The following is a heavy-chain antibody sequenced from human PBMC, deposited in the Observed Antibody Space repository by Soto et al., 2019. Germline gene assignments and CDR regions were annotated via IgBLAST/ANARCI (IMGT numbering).Heavy chain of an antibody. CDR3: ARDGYYYDSSGYQRVYCFDY. CDR2: IYYSGST. Sequence: QVQLQESGPGLVKPSETLSLTCTVSGGSISSYYWNSIRQPPGKGLEWIGYIYYSGSTNFNPSLKSRVTISVETSKNQFSLKPSYVTAADTAVYYCARDGYYYDSSGYQRVYCFDYWGQGTLVTVSS. D-gene: IGHD3-22*01. CDR1: GGSISSYY. V-gene: IGHV4-59*01. J-gene: IGHJ4*02.